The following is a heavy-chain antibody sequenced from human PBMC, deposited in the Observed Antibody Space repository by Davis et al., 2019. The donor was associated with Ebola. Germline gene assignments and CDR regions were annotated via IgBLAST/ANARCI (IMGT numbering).Heavy chain of an antibody. Sequence: AASVKVSCKASGYTFTTYGISWVRQAPGQGLEWMGWISAYNGNTNYAQKLQGRVTMTTDTSTSTAYMELRSLGSDDTAVYYCASSQWLRAYNWFDPWGQGTLVTVSS. D-gene: IGHD5-12*01. CDR1: GYTFTTYG. CDR3: ASSQWLRAYNWFDP. V-gene: IGHV1-18*01. J-gene: IGHJ5*02. CDR2: ISAYNGNT.